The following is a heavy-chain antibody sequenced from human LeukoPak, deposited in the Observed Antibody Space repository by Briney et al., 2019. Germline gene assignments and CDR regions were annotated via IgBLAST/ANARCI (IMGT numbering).Heavy chain of an antibody. D-gene: IGHD6-13*01. J-gene: IGHJ4*02. CDR3: AKRSTAAGTDY. Sequence: PGGSLRLSCAASGFTFNSYGMHWVRQAPGKGLEWVAVISYDGTNKYYAASVKGRFTISRDNSKNTLYLQMNSLRAEDTAVYYCAKRSTAAGTDYWGQGSLVTVSS. CDR2: ISYDGTNK. CDR1: GFTFNSYG. V-gene: IGHV3-30*18.